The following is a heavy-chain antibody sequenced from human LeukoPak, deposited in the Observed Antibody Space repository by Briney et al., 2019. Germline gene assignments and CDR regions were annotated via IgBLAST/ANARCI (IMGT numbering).Heavy chain of an antibody. V-gene: IGHV3-15*01. CDR3: TTAKQELLRAYYYYYYMDV. J-gene: IGHJ6*03. Sequence: GGSLRLSCAASGFTFSNAWMSWVRQAPGKGLEWVGRIKSKTDGGTTDYAAPVKGRFTISRDDSKNTLYLQMNSLKTEDTAVYYCTTAKQELLRAYYYYYYMDVWGKGTTVTVSS. D-gene: IGHD6-13*01. CDR2: IKSKTDGGTT. CDR1: GFTFSNAW.